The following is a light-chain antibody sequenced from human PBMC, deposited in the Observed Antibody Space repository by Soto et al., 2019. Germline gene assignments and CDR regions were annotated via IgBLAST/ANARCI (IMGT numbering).Light chain of an antibody. J-gene: IGKJ4*01. V-gene: IGKV1-5*01. Sequence: DIQMTQSPSTLSASVGGRVTITCRASQSVGTWVAWYQQKPGKAPKLLIYGASNLESGVPSRFSGSGSGTEFTPTITTLQPDDFATYFCQQTFITPHTFGGGTKVDIK. CDR1: QSVGTW. CDR3: QQTFITPHT. CDR2: GAS.